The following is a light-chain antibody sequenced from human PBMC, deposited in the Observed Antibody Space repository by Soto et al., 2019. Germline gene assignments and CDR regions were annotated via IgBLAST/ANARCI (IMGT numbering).Light chain of an antibody. V-gene: IGLV2-8*01. CDR2: DVT. J-gene: IGLJ2*01. Sequence: QSALTQPPSASGSSGQSVTISCTGASSDVGGYNFVSWYQHHPGKAPRLMIYDVTQRPSGVPDRFSGSKSGNTASLTVSGLQVYDEAYYYCSSYAGSSIPVAFGGGTKLTVL. CDR3: SSYAGSSIPVA. CDR1: SSDVGGYNF.